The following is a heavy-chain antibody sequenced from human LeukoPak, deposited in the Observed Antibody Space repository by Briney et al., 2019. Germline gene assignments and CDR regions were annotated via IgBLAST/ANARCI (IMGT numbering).Heavy chain of an antibody. D-gene: IGHD3-22*01. V-gene: IGHV4-34*01. Sequence: SETLSLTCAVYGGSFSGYYWSWIRQPPGKGLEWIGEINHSGSTNYNPSLKSRVTISVDTSKNQFSLKLSSVTAADTAVYYCASSTNYYDSSGYYSFDYWGQGTLVTVSS. CDR1: GGSFSGYY. CDR2: INHSGST. CDR3: ASSTNYYDSSGYYSFDY. J-gene: IGHJ4*02.